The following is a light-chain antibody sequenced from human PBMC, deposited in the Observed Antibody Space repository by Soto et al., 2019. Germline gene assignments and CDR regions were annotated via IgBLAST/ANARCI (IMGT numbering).Light chain of an antibody. V-gene: IGKV3-20*01. CDR3: QHSYSSPPT. J-gene: IGKJ1*01. CDR1: HIVSSAY. Sequence: VLTQSPGALSWSPGEGATLSCRARHIVSSAYLAWYQQTPGQAPRLHIYGASDRATGIPDRFSGSGSGPDFTLTISSLQPEDFATYYCQHSYSSPPTFGQGTNVDI. CDR2: GAS.